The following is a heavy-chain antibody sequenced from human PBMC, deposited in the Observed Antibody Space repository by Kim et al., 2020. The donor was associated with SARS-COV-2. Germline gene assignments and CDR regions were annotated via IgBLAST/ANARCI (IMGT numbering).Heavy chain of an antibody. D-gene: IGHD2-15*01. CDR1: GGSFSGYY. J-gene: IGHJ5*02. Sequence: SETLSLTCAVYGGSFSGYYWSWIRQPPGKGLEWIGEINHSGSTNYNPSLKSRVTISVDTSKNQFSLKLSSVTAADTAVYYCARGRTNLGYCSGGSCYSGRYWFDPWGQGTLVTVSS. CDR3: ARGRTNLGYCSGGSCYSGRYWFDP. CDR2: INHSGST. V-gene: IGHV4-34*01.